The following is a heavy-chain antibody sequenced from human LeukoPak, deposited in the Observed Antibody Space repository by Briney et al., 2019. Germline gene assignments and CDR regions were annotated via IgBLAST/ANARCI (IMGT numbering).Heavy chain of an antibody. Sequence: PGGSLRLSCAASGFTFSGASLHWVRQASGKGLEWVGRIRSEANSYATAYSASVEGRFTVSRDDSQNTAYLHMNSLKTEDTAVYYCTRDSNDHGIDLDYWSQGTLVTVSS. CDR2: IRSEANSYAT. V-gene: IGHV3-73*01. CDR3: TRDSNDHGIDLDY. D-gene: IGHD4-17*01. CDR1: GFTFSGAS. J-gene: IGHJ4*02.